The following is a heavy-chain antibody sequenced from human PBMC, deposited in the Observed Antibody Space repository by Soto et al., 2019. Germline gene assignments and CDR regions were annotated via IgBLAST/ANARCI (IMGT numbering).Heavy chain of an antibody. CDR1: GGSISSGGYY. CDR3: ARVRGDILTGYYRYYFDY. D-gene: IGHD3-9*01. Sequence: SETLSLTCTVSGGSISSGGYYWSWIRQHPGKGLEWIGYIYYSGSTYYNPSLKSRVTISVDTSKNQFSLKLSSVTAADTAVYYCARVRGDILTGYYRYYFDYWGQGTLVTVSS. CDR2: IYYSGST. V-gene: IGHV4-31*03. J-gene: IGHJ4*02.